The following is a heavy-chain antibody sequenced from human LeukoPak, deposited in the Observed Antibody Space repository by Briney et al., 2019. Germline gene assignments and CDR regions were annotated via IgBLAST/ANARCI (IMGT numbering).Heavy chain of an antibody. V-gene: IGHV1-2*02. CDR2: INPNSGGT. J-gene: IGHJ3*02. Sequence: ASVKVSRKASGYTFTGYYMHWVRQAPGQGLEWMGWINPNSGGTNYAQKFQGRVTMTRDTSISTAYMELSRLRSDDTAVYYCARVTMIVVVYDAFDIWGQGTMVTVSS. D-gene: IGHD3-22*01. CDR1: GYTFTGYY. CDR3: ARVTMIVVVYDAFDI.